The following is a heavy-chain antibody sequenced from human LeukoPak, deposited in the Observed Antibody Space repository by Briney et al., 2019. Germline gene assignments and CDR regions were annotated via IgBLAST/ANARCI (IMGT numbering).Heavy chain of an antibody. J-gene: IGHJ4*02. CDR2: FSSSSTI. CDR1: GFTFSSYR. D-gene: IGHD3-22*01. CDR3: ARGDTYYYDSNGYYLPPGFDY. V-gene: IGHV3-48*01. Sequence: PGGSLRLSCAASGFTFSSYRMNWVRQAPGKGLEWVSYFSSSSTIYYADSVKGRFTISRDNAKNSLYLQMNSLRAEDTAVYYCARGDTYYYDSNGYYLPPGFDYWGQGTLVTVSS.